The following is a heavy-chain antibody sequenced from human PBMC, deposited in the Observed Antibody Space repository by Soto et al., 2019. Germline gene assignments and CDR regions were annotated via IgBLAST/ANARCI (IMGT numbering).Heavy chain of an antibody. CDR2: IWYDGSNK. D-gene: IGHD6-13*01. V-gene: IGHV3-33*01. CDR3: ARDGHGGSSSLGY. Sequence: QVQLVGSGGGVVQPGRSLRLSCAASGFTFSSYGMHWVRQVPGKGLEWVAVIWYDGSNKYYADSVKGRFTISRDNSKNTLYLQMNSLRAEDTAVYYCARDGHGGSSSLGYWGQGTLVTVSS. J-gene: IGHJ4*02. CDR1: GFTFSSYG.